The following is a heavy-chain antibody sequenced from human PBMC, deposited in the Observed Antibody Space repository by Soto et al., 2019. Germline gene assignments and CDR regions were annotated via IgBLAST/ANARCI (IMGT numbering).Heavy chain of an antibody. CDR2: IFSNDEE. V-gene: IGHV2-26*01. CDR3: ARIVVPGYAFDI. Sequence: QVTLKESGPVLVKPTETLTLTCTVSGFSLSNARMGVSWIRQPPGKALEWLAHIFSNDEESYSTSLKSRLTISKDTYKSQVVLTMLNMNPVDTATYYCARIVVPGYAFDIWGQGTMVTVSS. J-gene: IGHJ3*02. CDR1: GFSLSNARMG. D-gene: IGHD2-15*01.